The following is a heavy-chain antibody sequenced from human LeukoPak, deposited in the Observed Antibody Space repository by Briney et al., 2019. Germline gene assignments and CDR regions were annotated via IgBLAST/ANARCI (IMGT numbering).Heavy chain of an antibody. Sequence: GRSLRLSCAASGFTLSSYAMHWVRHAPGQGLEWVAVISYDGSNKYYADSVKGRFTIPRDNSKNTLYLQMDSLRAEDTAVYYCARDGPFQEYYYDSSGLLDYWGQGTLVTVSS. J-gene: IGHJ4*02. D-gene: IGHD3-22*01. CDR1: GFTLSSYA. CDR3: ARDGPFQEYYYDSSGLLDY. V-gene: IGHV3-30-3*01. CDR2: ISYDGSNK.